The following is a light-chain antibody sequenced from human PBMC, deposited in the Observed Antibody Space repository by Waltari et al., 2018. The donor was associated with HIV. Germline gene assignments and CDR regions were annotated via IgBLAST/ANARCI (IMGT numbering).Light chain of an antibody. CDR2: WAS. CDR3: QQHYTSPYT. J-gene: IGKJ2*01. Sequence: IVMTQSPDSLAVSLGERAPLNCKSSPSVLNSSSNKNSLAWYQQKSGQPPNLLIYWASTRESGVPERFSGSGSGTDFTLTISSLQAADVAVYYCQQHYTSPYTFGQGTKLEIK. V-gene: IGKV4-1*01. CDR1: PSVLNSSSNKNS.